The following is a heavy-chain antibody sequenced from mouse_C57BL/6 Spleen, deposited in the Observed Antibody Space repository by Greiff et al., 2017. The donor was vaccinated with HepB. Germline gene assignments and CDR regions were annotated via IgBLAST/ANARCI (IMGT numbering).Heavy chain of an antibody. Sequence: VKLQESGAELVRPGASVTLSCKASGYTFTDYEMHWVKQTPVHGLEWIGAIDPETGGTAYNQKFKGKAILTADKSSSTAYMELRSLTSEDSAVYYCTRPRGYYGSRSYYAMDYWGQGTSVTVSS. CDR2: IDPETGGT. CDR1: GYTFTDYE. J-gene: IGHJ4*01. D-gene: IGHD1-1*01. V-gene: IGHV1-15*01. CDR3: TRPRGYYGSRSYYAMDY.